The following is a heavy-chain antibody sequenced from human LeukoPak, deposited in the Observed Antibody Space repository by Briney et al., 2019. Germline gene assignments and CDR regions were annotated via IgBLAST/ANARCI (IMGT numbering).Heavy chain of an antibody. CDR3: ARDCSTSCCPPFNY. D-gene: IGHD2-2*01. V-gene: IGHV1-18*04. J-gene: IGHJ4*02. CDR1: GYTFTSYG. CDR2: VSAYNGDT. Sequence: ASVKVSCKASGYTFTSYGISWVRQAPGQGLDWMVWVSAYNGDTNYAQRFQGRVTMTTDASTSTAYMELRSLRSDDTAVYYCARDCSTSCCPPFNYWGQGTLVTVSS.